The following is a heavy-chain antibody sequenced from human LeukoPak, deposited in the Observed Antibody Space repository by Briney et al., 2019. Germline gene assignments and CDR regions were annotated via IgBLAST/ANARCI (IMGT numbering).Heavy chain of an antibody. CDR2: IYYSGST. CDR1: GGSISSHY. V-gene: IGHV4-59*08. CDR3: ARTGPATTVSFDY. J-gene: IGHJ4*02. Sequence: SETLSLTCTVSGGSISSHYWSWIRQPPGKGLEWIGYIYYSGSTNYNPSLKSRVTISVDTSKNQFSLKLSSVTAADTAVYYCARTGPATTVSFDYWGQGTLVTVSS. D-gene: IGHD4-17*01.